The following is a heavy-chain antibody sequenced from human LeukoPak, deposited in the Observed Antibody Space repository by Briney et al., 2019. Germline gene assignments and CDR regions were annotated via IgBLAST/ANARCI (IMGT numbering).Heavy chain of an antibody. CDR2: INHSGST. V-gene: IGHV4-34*01. J-gene: IGHJ4*02. D-gene: IGHD2-2*01. Sequence: SETLSLTCAVYGGSFSGYNWSWIRQPPGKGLEWIGEINHSGSTNYNPSLKSRVTISVDTSKNQFSLKLSSVTAADTAVYYCARGVWVVVVPAAAPYFDYWGQGTLVTVSS. CDR3: ARGVWVVVVPAAAPYFDY. CDR1: GGSFSGYN.